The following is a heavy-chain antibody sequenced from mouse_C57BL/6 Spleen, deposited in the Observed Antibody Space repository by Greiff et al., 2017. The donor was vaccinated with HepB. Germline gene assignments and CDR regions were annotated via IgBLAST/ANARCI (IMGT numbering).Heavy chain of an antibody. Sequence: EVHLVESGGGLVQPGGSLKLSCAASGFTFSDYYMYWVRQTPEKRLEWVAYISNGGGSTYYPDTVKGRFTISRDNAKNTLYLQMSRLKSEDTAMYYCARQGVWYYFDYWGQGTTLTVSS. V-gene: IGHV5-12*01. CDR2: ISNGGGST. CDR1: GFTFSDYY. CDR3: ARQGVWYYFDY. D-gene: IGHD2-10*02. J-gene: IGHJ2*01.